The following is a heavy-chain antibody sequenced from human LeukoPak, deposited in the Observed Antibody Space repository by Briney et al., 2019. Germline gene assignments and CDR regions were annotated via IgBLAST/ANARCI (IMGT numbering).Heavy chain of an antibody. D-gene: IGHD1-26*01. CDR3: ARSAFNKYYSDY. Sequence: ASVKVSCRVSGYTLTELSMHWVRQAPGKGLEWMGGFDPEDGETIYAQKFQGRVTMTEDTSTDTAYMELRSLGSDDTAVYFCARSAFNKYYSDYWGQGTLVTVSA. V-gene: IGHV1-24*01. CDR2: FDPEDGET. J-gene: IGHJ4*02. CDR1: GYTLTELS.